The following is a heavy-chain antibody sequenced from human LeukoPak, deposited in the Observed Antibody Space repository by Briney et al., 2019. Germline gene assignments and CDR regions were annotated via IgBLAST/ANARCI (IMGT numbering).Heavy chain of an antibody. CDR3: ARDTDYGSGSYSFDY. V-gene: IGHV3-30*02. J-gene: IGHJ4*02. D-gene: IGHD3-10*01. CDR1: GFTFSSYG. Sequence: GGSLRLSCAASGFTFSSYGMHWVRQAPGKGLEWVAFIRYDGSNKYYADSVKGRFTISRDNSKNTLYLQMNSLRAEDTAVYYCARDTDYGSGSYSFDYWGQGTLVTVSS. CDR2: IRYDGSNK.